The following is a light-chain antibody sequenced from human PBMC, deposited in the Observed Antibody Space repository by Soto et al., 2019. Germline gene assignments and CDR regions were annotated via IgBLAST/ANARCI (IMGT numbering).Light chain of an antibody. V-gene: IGKV3-15*01. CDR1: QSVKKN. CDR3: QQYENWPPLT. J-gene: IGKJ1*01. Sequence: EVVMTQSPATLSVSPGERATLSCRASQSVKKNLAWYRQTLGQAPRLLVYSATTRAAGVPPRFSVSGSGTEFTLTITSLQAEDSAVYYCQQYENWPPLTFGQGTKVEI. CDR2: SAT.